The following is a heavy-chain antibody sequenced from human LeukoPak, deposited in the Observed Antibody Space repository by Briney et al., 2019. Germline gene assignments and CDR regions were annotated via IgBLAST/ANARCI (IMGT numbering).Heavy chain of an antibody. D-gene: IGHD6-13*01. V-gene: IGHV1-8*01. Sequence: ASVKVSCKPSGYTFTSYDINWVRHATGQGLEWMGWMNPNSGNTGYAQKFQGRVTMTRNTSISTAYMELSSLRSVDTAVYYCARHLPYSSSWYIGYYYYGMDVWGQGTTVTVSS. J-gene: IGHJ6*02. CDR1: GYTFTSYD. CDR2: MNPNSGNT. CDR3: ARHLPYSSSWYIGYYYYGMDV.